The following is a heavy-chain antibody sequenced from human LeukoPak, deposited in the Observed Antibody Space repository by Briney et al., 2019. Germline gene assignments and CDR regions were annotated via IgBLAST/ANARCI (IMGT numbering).Heavy chain of an antibody. CDR3: AKVHYYDSSGYYYYYYGMDV. D-gene: IGHD3-22*01. Sequence: AMNXVXQAXXXXLXWVSXXSGGGGSTYYADSVKGRFTISRDNSKNTLYLQMNSLRAEDTAVYYCAKVHYYDSSGYYYYYYGMDVWGQGTTVTVSS. J-gene: IGHJ6*02. CDR2: XSGGGGST. V-gene: IGHV3-23*01. CDR1: A.